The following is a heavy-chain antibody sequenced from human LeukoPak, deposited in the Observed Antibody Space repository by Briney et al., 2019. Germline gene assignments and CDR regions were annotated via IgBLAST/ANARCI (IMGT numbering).Heavy chain of an antibody. CDR1: GFTVSSSY. CDR2: IYSGGST. Sequence: GGSLRLSCAASGFTVSSSYMSWVRQAPGKGLEWVSVIYSGGSTYYGDSVKGRFTISRDNSKNTLYLQMNSLRAEDTAVYYCATEGQYYDSSGYPTWTFDSWGQGTLVTVSS. CDR3: ATEGQYYDSSGYPTWTFDS. D-gene: IGHD3-22*01. V-gene: IGHV3-66*02. J-gene: IGHJ4*02.